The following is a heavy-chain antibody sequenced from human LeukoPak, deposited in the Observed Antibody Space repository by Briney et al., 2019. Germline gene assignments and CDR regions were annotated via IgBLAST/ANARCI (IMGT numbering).Heavy chain of an antibody. CDR2: ISAYNGNT. CDR1: GYTVTSYG. Sequence: ASVKVSCKASGYTVTSYGISWVRQAPGQGLEWMGWISAYNGNTNYAQKLQGRVTMTTDTSTSTAYMELRSLRSDDTAVYYCARVTIFGVVIPFDYWGQGTLVTVSS. J-gene: IGHJ4*02. D-gene: IGHD3-3*01. V-gene: IGHV1-18*01. CDR3: ARVTIFGVVIPFDY.